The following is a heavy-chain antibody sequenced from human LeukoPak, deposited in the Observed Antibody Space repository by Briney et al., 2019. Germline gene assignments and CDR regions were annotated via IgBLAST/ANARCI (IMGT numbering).Heavy chain of an antibody. CDR1: GGAISSSNW. CDR3: AGAYCGGDCYSGRAFDI. D-gene: IGHD2-21*02. V-gene: IGHV4-4*02. J-gene: IGHJ3*02. CDR2: IYHSGST. Sequence: DPSGTLSLTCTVSGGAISSSNWWSWVRQPPGKGLEWIGEIYHSGSTNYKPSLRSRVTISVDKSKNQFSLKLSSVTAADTAVYYCAGAYCGGDCYSGRAFDIWGQGTMVTVSS.